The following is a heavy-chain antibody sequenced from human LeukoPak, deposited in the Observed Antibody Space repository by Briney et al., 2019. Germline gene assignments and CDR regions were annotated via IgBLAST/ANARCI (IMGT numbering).Heavy chain of an antibody. CDR2: MNPNSGNT. D-gene: IGHD3-3*01. CDR3: ARDLRGYYDFWSGYLSGGRWDYYYYMDV. J-gene: IGHJ6*03. Sequence: ASVKVSCKASGYTFTSYDINWVRQATGQGLEWMGWMNPNSGNTGYAQKFQGRVTMTRNTSISTAYMELSSLRSDDTAVYYCARDLRGYYDFWSGYLSGGRWDYYYYMDVWGKGTTVTVSS. CDR1: GYTFTSYD. V-gene: IGHV1-8*01.